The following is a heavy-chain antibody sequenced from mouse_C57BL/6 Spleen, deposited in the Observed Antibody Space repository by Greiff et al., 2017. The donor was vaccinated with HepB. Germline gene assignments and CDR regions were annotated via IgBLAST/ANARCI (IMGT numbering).Heavy chain of an antibody. V-gene: IGHV2-2*01. CDR2: IWSGGST. J-gene: IGHJ3*01. CDR1: GFSLTSYG. D-gene: IGHD2-1*01. CDR3: ARTLYYGNSGWFAY. Sequence: VQLKQSGPGLVQPSQSLSITCTVSGFSLTSYGVHWVRQSPGKGLEWLGVIWSGGSTDYNAAFISRLSISKDNSKSQVFFKMNILQADDTAIYYCARTLYYGNSGWFAYWGQGTLVTVSA.